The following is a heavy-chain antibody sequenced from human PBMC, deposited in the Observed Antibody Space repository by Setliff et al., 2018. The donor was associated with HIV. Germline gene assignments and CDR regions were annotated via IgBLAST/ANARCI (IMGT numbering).Heavy chain of an antibody. CDR1: GGSIGSTSFY. J-gene: IGHJ3*02. CDR3: AILSYHYSPSSPYPDVFNI. D-gene: IGHD3-22*01. CDR2: LYFSGRT. Sequence: SETLSLTCIVSGGSIGSTSFYGGWIRQPPGKGLEWIGTLYFSGRTYYSPSLKSRVAMSVDKSKNQFSLKLKSVTVADTALYFCAILSYHYSPSSPYPDVFNIWGQGTMVTVSS. V-gene: IGHV4-39*01.